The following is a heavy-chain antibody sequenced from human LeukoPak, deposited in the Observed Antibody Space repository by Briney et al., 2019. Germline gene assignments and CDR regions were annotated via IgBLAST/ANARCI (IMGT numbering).Heavy chain of an antibody. V-gene: IGHV3-21*01. Sequence: GGSLRLSCAASGFTFSSYSMNWVRQAPGKGLEWVSSISSSSSYIYYADSVKGRITISRDNAKNSLYLQMNSLRAEDTAVYYCARGGQDSSSSDYWGQGTLVTVSS. CDR2: ISSSSSYI. D-gene: IGHD6-6*01. J-gene: IGHJ4*02. CDR1: GFTFSSYS. CDR3: ARGGQDSSSSDY.